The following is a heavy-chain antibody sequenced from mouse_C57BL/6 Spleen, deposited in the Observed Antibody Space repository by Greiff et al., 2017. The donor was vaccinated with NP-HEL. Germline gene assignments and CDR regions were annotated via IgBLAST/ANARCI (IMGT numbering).Heavy chain of an antibody. Sequence: EVNVVESGGGLVQPGGSLSLSCAASGFTFTDYYMSWVRQPPGKALEWLGFIRNKANGYTTEYSASVKGRFTISRDNSQSILYLQMNALRAEDSATYYCARYYYGQSLFDYWGQGTTLTVSS. V-gene: IGHV7-3*01. J-gene: IGHJ2*01. CDR1: GFTFTDYY. CDR2: IRNKANGYTT. CDR3: ARYYYGQSLFDY. D-gene: IGHD1-1*01.